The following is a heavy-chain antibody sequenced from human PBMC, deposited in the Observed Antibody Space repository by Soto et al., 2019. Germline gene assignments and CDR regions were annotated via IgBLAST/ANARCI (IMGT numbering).Heavy chain of an antibody. V-gene: IGHV4-59*01. D-gene: IGHD6-19*01. CDR2: IYYSGNT. Sequence: KTSETLSLTCTVSGGSISSDYWSWIRQPPGKGLEWIGYIYYSGNTNYNPSLKSRVTISVDTSKNQFSLKLSSVTAADTAVYYCARDSGVAGTDYYYYGMDVWGQGTTVTVSS. CDR3: ARDSGVAGTDYYYYGMDV. J-gene: IGHJ6*02. CDR1: GGSISSDY.